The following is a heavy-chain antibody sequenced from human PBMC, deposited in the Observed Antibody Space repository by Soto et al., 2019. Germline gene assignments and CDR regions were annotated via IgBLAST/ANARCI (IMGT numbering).Heavy chain of an antibody. CDR1: GYTFTSYA. CDR2: INAGNGNT. Sequence: ASVKVSCKASGYTFTSYAMHWVRQAPGQRLEWMGWINAGNGNTKYSQKFQGRVTITRDTSASTAYMELSSLRSEDTAVYYCARVVRCGEQQLVRYFDYWGQGTLVTVSS. J-gene: IGHJ4*02. D-gene: IGHD6-13*01. V-gene: IGHV1-3*01. CDR3: ARVVRCGEQQLVRYFDY.